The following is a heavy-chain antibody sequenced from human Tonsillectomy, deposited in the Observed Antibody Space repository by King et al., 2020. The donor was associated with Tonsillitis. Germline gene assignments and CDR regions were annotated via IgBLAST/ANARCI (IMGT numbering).Heavy chain of an antibody. V-gene: IGHV3-23*04. Sequence: VQLVESGGGLVQPGGSLRLSCAASGFTFSSYAMSWVRQAPGKGLEWVSTIGGSGTTYYADSVKGRFTISRDNSKNTLYLQMNGLIAEDTAVYYCAKRGGGTLTTRYYLGQWGQGTLVTVSS. CDR2: IGGSGTT. CDR3: AKRGGGTLTTRYYLGQ. J-gene: IGHJ4*02. CDR1: GFTFSSYA. D-gene: IGHD2-15*01.